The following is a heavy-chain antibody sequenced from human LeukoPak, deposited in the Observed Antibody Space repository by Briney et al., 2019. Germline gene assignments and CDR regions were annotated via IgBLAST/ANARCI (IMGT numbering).Heavy chain of an antibody. V-gene: IGHV3-33*03. CDR1: GFNFSSYD. D-gene: IGHD1-1*01. J-gene: IGHJ2*01. Sequence: PGGSLRLSCAAYGFNFSSYDMHWVRQAPGKGLGWVSFIWYDGSNKYYAESVKGRFTISRDNSKKILSQQMNSLRAEDMAVYYSANDRACFTTDGYFDLWGRGTLVTVSP. CDR2: IWYDGSNK. CDR3: ANDRACFTTDGYFDL.